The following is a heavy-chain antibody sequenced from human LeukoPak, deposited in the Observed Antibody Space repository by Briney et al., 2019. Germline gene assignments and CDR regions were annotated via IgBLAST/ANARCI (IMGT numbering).Heavy chain of an antibody. J-gene: IGHJ4*02. D-gene: IGHD2-21*02. CDR1: GGSISSYY. CDR2: IYYSGST. Sequence: SETLSLTCTVSGGSISSYYWSWIRQPPGKGLEWIGYIYYSGSTNYNPSLKSRVTISVDTSKNQFSLKLSSVTAADTAVYYCARGDYYFDYWGQGTLVTVSS. V-gene: IGHV4-59*01. CDR3: ARGDYYFDY.